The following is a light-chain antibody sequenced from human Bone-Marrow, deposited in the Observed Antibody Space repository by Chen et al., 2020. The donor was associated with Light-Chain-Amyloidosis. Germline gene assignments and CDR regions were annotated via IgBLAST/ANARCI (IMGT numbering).Light chain of an antibody. J-gene: IGLJ2*01. CDR1: DLPTQY. CDR2: RDT. CDR3: QSADSSGTYEVI. Sequence: SYELTQPPSVSVSPGQPSRITCPGDDLPTQYAYWYQQKPGQAPVLVIHRDTERPSGISERFSGSSSGKTATLTSSVVQAEDEADYHCQSADSSGTYEVIFGGGTKLTVL. V-gene: IGLV3-25*03.